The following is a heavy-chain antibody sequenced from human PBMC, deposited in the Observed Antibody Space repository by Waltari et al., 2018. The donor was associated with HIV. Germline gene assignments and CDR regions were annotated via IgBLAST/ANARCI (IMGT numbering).Heavy chain of an antibody. CDR2: IYYSGST. CDR1: GGSISSSSYY. D-gene: IGHD2-2*01. J-gene: IGHJ6*02. CDR3: ARDRSTRTYYYYGMDV. Sequence: QLQLQESGPGLVKPSETLYLTCTVSGGSISSSSYYWGWIRQPPGKGLEWIGSIYYSGSTYYNPSLKSRVTISVDTSKNQFSLKLSSVTAADTAVYYCARDRSTRTYYYYGMDVWGQGTTVTVSS. V-gene: IGHV4-39*07.